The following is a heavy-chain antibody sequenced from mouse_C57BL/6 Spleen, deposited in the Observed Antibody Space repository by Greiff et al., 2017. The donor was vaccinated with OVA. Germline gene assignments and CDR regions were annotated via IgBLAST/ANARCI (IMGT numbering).Heavy chain of an antibody. J-gene: IGHJ2*01. CDR2: IYPGDGDT. V-gene: IGHV1-82*01. Sequence: VQLQQSGPELVKPGASVKISCKASGYAFSSSWMNWVKQRPGKGLEWIGRIYPGDGDTNYNGKFKGKATLTADKSSSTAYMQLSSLTSEDSAVYFCARGPRYFDYWGQGTTLTVSS. D-gene: IGHD3-1*01. CDR1: GYAFSSSW. CDR3: ARGPRYFDY.